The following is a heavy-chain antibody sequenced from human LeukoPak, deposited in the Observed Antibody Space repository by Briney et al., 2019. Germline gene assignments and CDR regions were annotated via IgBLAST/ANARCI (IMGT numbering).Heavy chain of an antibody. D-gene: IGHD2-2*01. Sequence: GGSLRLSCAASGFTFSSYAMSWVRQAPGKGLEWVSAISGSDGSTYYADSVKGRFTISRDNSKNTLFLRMSSLRAEDTAVYYCAKRPQTSGFDYWGQGTLVTVSS. CDR2: ISGSDGST. CDR3: AKRPQTSGFDY. CDR1: GFTFSSYA. V-gene: IGHV3-23*01. J-gene: IGHJ4*02.